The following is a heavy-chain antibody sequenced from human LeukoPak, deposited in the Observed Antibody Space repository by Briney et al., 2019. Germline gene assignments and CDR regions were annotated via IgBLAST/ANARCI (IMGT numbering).Heavy chain of an antibody. V-gene: IGHV1-46*01. CDR3: ARVAVGGGVGPPT. Sequence: ASVKVSCKASGYTFTSYYMHWVRQAPGQGLEWMGIINPSGGSTSYAQKFQGRVTMTTDTSTSTAYMELRSLRSDDTAVYYCARVAVGGGVGPPTWGQGTLVTVSS. D-gene: IGHD3-16*01. J-gene: IGHJ5*02. CDR1: GYTFTSYY. CDR2: INPSGGST.